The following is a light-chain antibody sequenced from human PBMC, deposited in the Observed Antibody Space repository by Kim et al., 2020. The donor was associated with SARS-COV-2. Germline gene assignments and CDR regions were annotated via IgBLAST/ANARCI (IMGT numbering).Light chain of an antibody. CDR2: DVR. Sequence: QSALTQPASVSGCPGQSITISCTGTNNDVGGYNYVSWYQQHPGKAPKLMIYDVRNRPSGVSNRFSGSKSGSTASLTISGLQTEDEADYYCSSYTSSTTVIFGGGTQLTVL. CDR3: SSYTSSTTVI. V-gene: IGLV2-14*03. J-gene: IGLJ2*01. CDR1: NNDVGGYNY.